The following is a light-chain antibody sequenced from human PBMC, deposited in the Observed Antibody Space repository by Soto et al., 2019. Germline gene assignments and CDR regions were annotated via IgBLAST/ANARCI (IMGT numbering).Light chain of an antibody. J-gene: IGLJ2*01. CDR2: DNN. CDR1: SSNIGNNY. CDR3: GTWYSSLSAVV. V-gene: IGLV1-51*01. Sequence: QSVLTQPPSVSAAPGQKVTISCSGSSSNIGNNYVSWYQQLPGTDPKLLIYDNNKRPSGIPDRCSGSKSGTSATLGITGLQTGDEADYYCGTWYSSLSAVVFGRGTKLTVL.